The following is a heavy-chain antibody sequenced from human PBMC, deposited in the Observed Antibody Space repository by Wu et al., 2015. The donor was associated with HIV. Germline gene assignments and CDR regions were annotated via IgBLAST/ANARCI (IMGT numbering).Heavy chain of an antibody. Sequence: QVELVQSGAEVMRPGASVKLSCKARGYEFKIYYLHWVRQAPGQGLEWMGLINPSSGVERLAQKLQGRLTMTRDLATSTAFLDLNNLTSDDTAVYYCARYIVATGGSWFDPWGQGTLVTVSS. J-gene: IGHJ5*02. CDR2: INPSSGVE. CDR3: ARYIVATGGSWFDP. V-gene: IGHV1-46*02. D-gene: IGHD5-12*01. CDR1: GYEFKIYY.